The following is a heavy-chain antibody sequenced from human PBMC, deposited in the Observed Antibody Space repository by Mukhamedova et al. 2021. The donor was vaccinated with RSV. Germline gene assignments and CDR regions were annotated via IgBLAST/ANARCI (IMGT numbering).Heavy chain of an antibody. D-gene: IGHD3-10*01. J-gene: IGHJ6*04. CDR3: ARSSSGSYRPVDV. CDR2: ST. Sequence: STFYNPSLKSRVTISVDTPKNQFSLRLSSVTAADTAVYYCARSSSGSYRPVDVWGKGTTVTVSS. V-gene: IGHV4-30-2*04.